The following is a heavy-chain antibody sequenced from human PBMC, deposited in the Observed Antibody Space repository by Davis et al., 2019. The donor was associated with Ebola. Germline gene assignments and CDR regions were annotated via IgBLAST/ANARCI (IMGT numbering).Heavy chain of an antibody. CDR3: ARGGYSGSFDY. Sequence: GESLKISCAASGFTFSSYAMHWVRQAPGKGLEYVSAISSNGGSTYYADSVKGRFNISRDNSKNTLYLQMGSLRAEDMAVYYCARGGYSGSFDYWGQGTLVTVSS. CDR1: GFTFSSYA. J-gene: IGHJ4*02. CDR2: ISSNGGST. V-gene: IGHV3-64*02. D-gene: IGHD1-26*01.